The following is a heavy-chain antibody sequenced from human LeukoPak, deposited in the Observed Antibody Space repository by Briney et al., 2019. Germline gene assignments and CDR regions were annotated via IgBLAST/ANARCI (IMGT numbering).Heavy chain of an antibody. V-gene: IGHV4-59*01. CDR1: GGSISSYF. CDR3: ARGVPTSYYYESAAYYFDY. Sequence: SETPSLTCAVSGGSISSYFWSWIRQPPGKGLEWIAYIYYSGSTNYNPSLKGRVTISVDTSRNQFSLKLSSVTAADTAVYYCARGVPTSYYYESAAYYFDYWGQGTLVTVSS. J-gene: IGHJ4*02. D-gene: IGHD3-22*01. CDR2: IYYSGST.